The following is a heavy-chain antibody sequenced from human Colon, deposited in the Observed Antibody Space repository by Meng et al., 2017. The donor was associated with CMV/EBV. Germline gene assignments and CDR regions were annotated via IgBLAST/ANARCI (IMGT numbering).Heavy chain of an antibody. CDR3: VKGHTMINP. J-gene: IGHJ5*02. CDR2: ISPTGSDT. Sequence: HGHPVQSWGGLVGPGGSLRLFCAASGFIFSDYFMTWLREAPGKGLEWVSYISPTGSDTNYADSVRGRFTISRDNAKNSLFLQMSSLTAEDTAVYYCVKGHTMINPWGQGTLVTVSS. V-gene: IGHV3-11*05. D-gene: IGHD3-16*01. CDR1: GFIFSDYF.